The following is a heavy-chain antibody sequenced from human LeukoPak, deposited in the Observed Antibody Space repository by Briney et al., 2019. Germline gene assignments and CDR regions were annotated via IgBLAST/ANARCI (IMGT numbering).Heavy chain of an antibody. CDR2: ISAYNGNT. D-gene: IGHD3-16*02. J-gene: IGHJ4*02. CDR1: GYSFSTYV. Sequence: ASVKVSCKASGYSFSTYVINWVRQAPGQGLEWMGWISAYNGNTNYAQKFQGRVTMTTDTSTSTVHMELRSLRSDDTALYYCAREGSVWGSYHYFEYWGQGSLVTVSS. V-gene: IGHV1-18*01. CDR3: AREGSVWGSYHYFEY.